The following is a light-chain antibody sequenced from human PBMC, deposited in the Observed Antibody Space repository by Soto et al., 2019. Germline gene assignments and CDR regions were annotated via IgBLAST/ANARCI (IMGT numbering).Light chain of an antibody. CDR3: QHYDHLPIT. CDR1: QDITNY. Sequence: DIQMTQSPSSLSASVGDRVTITCQASQDITNYLNWYQQKPGKAPRLLLYDASSLETGVPSRFSGSGSGTDFTFTISSLQPEGIATYYCQHYDHLPITFGQGTRLEIK. V-gene: IGKV1-33*01. J-gene: IGKJ5*01. CDR2: DAS.